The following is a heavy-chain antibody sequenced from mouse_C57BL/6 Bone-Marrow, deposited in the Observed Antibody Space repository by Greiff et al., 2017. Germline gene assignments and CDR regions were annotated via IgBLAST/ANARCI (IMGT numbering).Heavy chain of an antibody. Sequence: QVQLKESGAELAKPGASVKLSCKASGYTFTSYWMHWVKQRPGQGLEWIGYINPSSGYTKYNQKFKDKATLTADKSSSTAYMQLSSLTYEDSAVYYCARRGTGTRALFDYWGQGTTLTVSS. CDR3: ARRGTGTRALFDY. CDR1: GYTFTSYW. CDR2: INPSSGYT. J-gene: IGHJ2*01. V-gene: IGHV1-7*01. D-gene: IGHD4-1*01.